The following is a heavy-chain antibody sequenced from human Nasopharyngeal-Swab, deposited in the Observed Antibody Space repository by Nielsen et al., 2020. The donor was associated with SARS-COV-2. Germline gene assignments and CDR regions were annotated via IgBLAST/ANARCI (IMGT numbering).Heavy chain of an antibody. Sequence: GESLKIPCKGSGYSFTSYLLGWVRQMPGKGLEWVGINYPGDSDTRYSPSFQGQVNISADKSISTAYLQWSSLKASDTAMYYCARPQSLLEAYYGYWGQGTLVTVSS. J-gene: IGHJ4*02. V-gene: IGHV5-51*01. CDR1: GYSFTSYL. D-gene: IGHD3-10*01. CDR3: ARPQSLLEAYYGY. CDR2: NYPGDSDT.